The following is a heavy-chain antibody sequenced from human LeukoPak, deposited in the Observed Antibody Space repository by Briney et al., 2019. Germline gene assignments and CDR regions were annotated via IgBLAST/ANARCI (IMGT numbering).Heavy chain of an antibody. CDR3: AKDLRYSSSWGATYYYGMDV. Sequence: GRSLRLSCAASGFTFSNYGMHWVRQAPGKGLEWVAVISYDGSNKYYADSVKGRFTISRDNSKNTLYLQMNSLRAEDTAVYYCAKDLRYSSSWGATYYYGMDVWGQGTTVTVSS. D-gene: IGHD6-13*01. CDR1: GFTFSNYG. J-gene: IGHJ6*02. V-gene: IGHV3-30*18. CDR2: ISYDGSNK.